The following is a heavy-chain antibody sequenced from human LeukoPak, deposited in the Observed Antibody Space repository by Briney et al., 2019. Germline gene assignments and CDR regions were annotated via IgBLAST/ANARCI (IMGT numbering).Heavy chain of an antibody. Sequence: GGSLRLSCAASGFTFSSYAMSWVRQAPGKGLEWVSAIRNSGSDTYYPDSVRGRFTISRDNSKNTLSLQMNSLRAEDTAIYYCSKVVTSWSYYYFDFWGQGTLVTVSS. CDR1: GFTFSSYA. CDR3: SKVVTSWSYYYFDF. D-gene: IGHD1-26*01. V-gene: IGHV3-23*01. CDR2: IRNSGSDT. J-gene: IGHJ4*02.